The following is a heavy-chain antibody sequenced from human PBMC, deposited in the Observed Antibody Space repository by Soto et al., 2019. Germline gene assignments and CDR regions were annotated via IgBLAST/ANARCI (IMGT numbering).Heavy chain of an antibody. CDR3: AKGNYGDYGGFDP. Sequence: EVQILESGGGLIQPGGSLRLSCAASGFSFSTFAMTWVRQAPGKGLEWVSTILSTGISTYYAGSVKGRFIISRANSKNTLYLQMNSLRAEDSAVYYCAKGNYGDYGGFDPWGQGTLVTVS. V-gene: IGHV3-23*01. D-gene: IGHD4-17*01. J-gene: IGHJ5*02. CDR1: GFSFSTFA. CDR2: ILSTGIST.